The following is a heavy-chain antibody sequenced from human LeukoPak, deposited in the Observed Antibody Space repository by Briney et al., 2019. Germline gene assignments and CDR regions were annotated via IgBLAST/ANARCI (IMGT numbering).Heavy chain of an antibody. V-gene: IGHV4-59*08. D-gene: IGHD4-17*01. J-gene: IGHJ4*02. CDR1: DDSITMYY. CDR2: VDHTGST. CDR3: ARAGTNLGDYDY. Sequence: PSETLSLTCSVSDDSITMYYWTWIRQPPGKGLEWIGYVDHTGSTNFNPSLNGRVSISRDTSKNEFSLNLSSVTAADTAVYYCARAGTNLGDYDYWGQGTLVTVSS.